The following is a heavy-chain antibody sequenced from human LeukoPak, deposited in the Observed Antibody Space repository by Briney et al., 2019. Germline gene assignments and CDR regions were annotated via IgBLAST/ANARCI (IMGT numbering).Heavy chain of an antibody. Sequence: GESLRLSCAASGFTFTSYAMSCVRPPPGKGLEWVSAIVGSDYSTYYADSVKGRFTISSDTSKNTLYLQMISLRAEDTAVYYCAREDSSVWNANYWGLGTLVTVSS. CDR3: AREDSSVWNANY. D-gene: IGHD6-19*01. CDR1: GFTFTSYA. J-gene: IGHJ4*02. V-gene: IGHV3-23*01. CDR2: IVGSDYST.